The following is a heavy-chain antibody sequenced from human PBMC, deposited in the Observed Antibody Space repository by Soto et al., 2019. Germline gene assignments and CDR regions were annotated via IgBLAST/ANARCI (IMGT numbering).Heavy chain of an antibody. V-gene: IGHV4-34*01. CDR1: GGSFSGYY. Sequence: DTLSLTCAVYGGSFSGYYWSWIRQPPGKELEWIGEINHSGSTNYNPSLKSRVTISVDTSKNQFSLKLSSVTAADTAVYYCARGYYGSGSLYYYYGMDVWGQGTTVTVSS. CDR3: ARGYYGSGSLYYYYGMDV. D-gene: IGHD3-10*01. J-gene: IGHJ6*02. CDR2: INHSGST.